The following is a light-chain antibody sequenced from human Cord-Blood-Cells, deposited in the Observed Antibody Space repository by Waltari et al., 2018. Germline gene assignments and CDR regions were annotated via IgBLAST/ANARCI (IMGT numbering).Light chain of an antibody. J-gene: IGLJ2*01. Sequence: SYELRQPTPVSRPPGPSATIPHPADTFGVQYARWYHQKPGPSPVLVIYQDSKRPSGIPERFSGSNSGNTATRTISGTQAMDEADYYCQACDSSTGGVFGGGTKLTVL. CDR2: QDS. CDR3: QACDSSTGGV. CDR1: TFGVQY. V-gene: IGLV3-1*01.